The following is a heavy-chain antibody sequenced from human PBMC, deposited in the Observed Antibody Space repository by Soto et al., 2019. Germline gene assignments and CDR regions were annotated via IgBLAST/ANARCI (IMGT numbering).Heavy chain of an antibody. J-gene: IGHJ4*02. Sequence: QITLNESGPTPVKPRQTLTLTCTFSGFSLTTSGVGVGWIRQSPGKAPEWLALIYWDDDKRYSPSLKSRLTITKDTSTNQVVLTMADLDPADTATYYCAHRVLRTVFGLVTTTAIYFDFWGQGPPVAVSS. CDR3: AHRVLRTVFGLVTTTAIYFDF. D-gene: IGHD3-3*01. V-gene: IGHV2-5*02. CDR1: GFSLTTSGVG. CDR2: IYWDDDK.